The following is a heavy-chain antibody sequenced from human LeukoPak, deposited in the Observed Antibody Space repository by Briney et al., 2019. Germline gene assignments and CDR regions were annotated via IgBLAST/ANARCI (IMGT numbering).Heavy chain of an antibody. Sequence: PSETLSLTCTVSAYSISSGYYWGWIRQPPGKGLEWIGSLSHSGSTFHNPSLKSRVTISVDTSKNQFSLKLSSVTAADTAVYYCARDIDYWFDPWGQGTLVTVSS. J-gene: IGHJ5*02. V-gene: IGHV4-38-2*02. CDR3: ARDIDYWFDP. CDR1: AYSISSGYY. D-gene: IGHD3-16*02. CDR2: LSHSGST.